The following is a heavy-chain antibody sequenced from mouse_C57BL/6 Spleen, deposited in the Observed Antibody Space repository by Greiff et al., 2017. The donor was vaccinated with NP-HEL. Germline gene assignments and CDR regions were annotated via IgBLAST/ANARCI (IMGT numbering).Heavy chain of an antibody. V-gene: IGHV5-6*01. D-gene: IGHD2-2*01. CDR3: ARGGLRRDYYAMDY. J-gene: IGHJ4*01. CDR2: ISSGGSYT. Sequence: VQLKQSGGDLVKPGGSLKLSCAASGFTFSSYGMSWVRQTPDKRLEWVATISSGGSYTYYPDSVKGRFTISRDNAKNTLYLQMSSLKSEDTAMYYCARGGLRRDYYAMDYWGQGTSVTVSS. CDR1: GFTFSSYG.